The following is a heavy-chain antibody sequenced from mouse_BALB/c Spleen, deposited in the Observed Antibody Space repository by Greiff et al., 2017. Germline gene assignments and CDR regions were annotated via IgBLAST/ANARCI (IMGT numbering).Heavy chain of an antibody. CDR2: IDTSDSYT. Sequence: QVQLKQSGPELVKPGASVKIPCKASGYTFTDYWMHWVKQRPGQGLEWIGAIDTSDSYTSYNQKFKGKATLTVDESSSTAYMQLSSLTSEDSAVYYCARLRYFDYWGQGTTLTVSS. CDR1: GYTFTDYW. J-gene: IGHJ2*01. V-gene: IGHV1-69*02. CDR3: ARLRYFDY.